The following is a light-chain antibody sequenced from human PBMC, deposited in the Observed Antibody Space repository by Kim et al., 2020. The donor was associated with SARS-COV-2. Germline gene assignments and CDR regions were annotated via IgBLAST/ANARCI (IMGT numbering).Light chain of an antibody. CDR3: QQRSAWPLT. CDR1: QSVSSY. V-gene: IGKV3-11*01. Sequence: LSPGERATLSCRASQSVSSYLAWYQQKPGQAPRLLIYDASNRATGIPARFSGSGSGTDFTLTISSLEPEDFAVYYCQQRSAWPLTFGGGTKVDIK. J-gene: IGKJ4*01. CDR2: DAS.